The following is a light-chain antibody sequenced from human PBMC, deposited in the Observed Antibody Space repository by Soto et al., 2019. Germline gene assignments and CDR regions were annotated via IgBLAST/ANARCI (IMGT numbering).Light chain of an antibody. CDR1: QGISSY. Sequence: IQLTQSPSSLSASVGDRVTITCRASQGISSYLAWYQQKPGKAPKLLIYAASTLQSGVPSRFSGSGSGTDFTLIISSLQPADFATYYCQQLNSYSITFGQGTRLEIK. V-gene: IGKV1-9*01. CDR2: AAS. J-gene: IGKJ5*01. CDR3: QQLNSYSIT.